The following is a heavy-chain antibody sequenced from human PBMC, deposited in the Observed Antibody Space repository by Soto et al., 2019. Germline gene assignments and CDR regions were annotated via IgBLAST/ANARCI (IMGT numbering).Heavy chain of an antibody. J-gene: IGHJ6*02. CDR1: GGSISSGDYY. CDR3: AREGSQDFWSGPYYGMDV. V-gene: IGHV4-30-4*01. Sequence: SETLSLTCTVSGGSISSGDYYWSWIRQPPGKGLEWIGYIYYSGSTYYNPSLKSRVTISVDTSKNQFSLKLSSVTAADTAVYYCAREGSQDFWSGPYYGMDVWGQGTTVTVSS. D-gene: IGHD3-3*01. CDR2: IYYSGST.